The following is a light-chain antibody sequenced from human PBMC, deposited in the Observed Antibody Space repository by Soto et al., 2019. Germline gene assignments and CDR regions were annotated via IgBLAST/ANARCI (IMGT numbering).Light chain of an antibody. CDR3: QSYDSSLSAVV. J-gene: IGLJ2*01. Sequence: QSVLTQPPSVSGAPGQRVTISCTGSRSNIGAGYDVHWYQQLPGTSPKLLIYGNSNQPSGVPDRFSGSKAGTSASLAITGLQAEDEADYHCQSYDSSLSAVVFGGGTKLTVL. CDR1: RSNIGAGYD. V-gene: IGLV1-40*01. CDR2: GNS.